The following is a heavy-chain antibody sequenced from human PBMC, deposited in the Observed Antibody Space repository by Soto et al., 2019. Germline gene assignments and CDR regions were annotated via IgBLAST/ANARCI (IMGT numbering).Heavy chain of an antibody. CDR1: GYTFSSNS. V-gene: IGHV1-18*04. J-gene: IGHJ1*01. CDR2: ITPFNGDT. D-gene: IGHD2-15*01. CDR3: ARVRVVVGDTIGS. Sequence: ASVKVSCKASGYTFSSNSIHWVRQAPGQGLEWMGWITPFNGDTSYAQKFQGRVTMTTDTSTSTVFMELRSLRFDDTAVYYCARVRVVVGDTIGSCGQGTLVTVYS.